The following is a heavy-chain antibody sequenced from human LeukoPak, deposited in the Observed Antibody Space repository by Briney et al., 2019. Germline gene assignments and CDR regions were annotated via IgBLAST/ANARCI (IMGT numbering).Heavy chain of an antibody. D-gene: IGHD4-17*01. Sequence: GGSLRLACSASGLTFRSHAVTRGRQAPARGVEMVEESCNIDTVNNADAVKCRFTMSRDNSKNTLSLQMNSLRAEDTAVYYCAKNGGHPTETYSLDVWGKGTPVTVSS. CDR3: AKNGGHPTETYSLDV. J-gene: IGHJ6*03. CDR1: GLTFRSHA. V-gene: IGHV3-23*01. CDR2: SCNIDTV.